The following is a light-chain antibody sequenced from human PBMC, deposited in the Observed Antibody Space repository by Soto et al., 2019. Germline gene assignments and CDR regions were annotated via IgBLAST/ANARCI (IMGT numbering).Light chain of an antibody. V-gene: IGKV1-33*01. CDR3: QQYDDLPIT. CDR1: RDIDKF. Sequence: DIQMTQSPSSLSASVGDRVTITCQASRDIDKFLNWYQQKPGKAPKLLLDDASNLATGVPSRFSGSGSGTHFTFTISSLQPEDVATYYCQQYDDLPITFGQGTRLEIK. CDR2: DAS. J-gene: IGKJ5*01.